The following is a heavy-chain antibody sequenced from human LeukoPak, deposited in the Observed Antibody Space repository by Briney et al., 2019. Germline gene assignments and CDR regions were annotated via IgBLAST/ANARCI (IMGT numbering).Heavy chain of an antibody. Sequence: GGSLRLSCAASGFTFSSYWMSWVRQAPGKGLEWVANIKQDGSEKYYVDSVKGRFTISRDNAKNSLYLQMNSLRAEDTAVYYCASEPLVRWFGEQHLYWGQGTLVTVSS. CDR3: ASEPLVRWFGEQHLY. J-gene: IGHJ4*02. CDR1: GFTFSSYW. D-gene: IGHD3-10*01. V-gene: IGHV3-7*01. CDR2: IKQDGSEK.